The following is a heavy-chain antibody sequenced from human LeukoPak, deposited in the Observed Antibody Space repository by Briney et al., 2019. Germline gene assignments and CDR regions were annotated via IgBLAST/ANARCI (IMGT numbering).Heavy chain of an antibody. CDR2: IYHSGST. J-gene: IGHJ3*02. CDR1: GGSISSSNW. CDR3: ARDRDYYDSSGYPSPDAFDI. V-gene: IGHV4-4*02. Sequence: SETLSLTCAVSGGSISSSNWWSWVRQPPEKGLEWIGEIYHSGSTNYNPSLKSRVTISVDKSKNQFSLNLSSVTAADTAVYYCARDRDYYDSSGYPSPDAFDIWGQGTMVTVSS. D-gene: IGHD3-22*01.